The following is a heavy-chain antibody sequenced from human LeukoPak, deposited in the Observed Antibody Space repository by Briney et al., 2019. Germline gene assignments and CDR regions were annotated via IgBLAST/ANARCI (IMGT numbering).Heavy chain of an antibody. CDR1: GFTFSNAW. V-gene: IGHV3-15*07. J-gene: IGHJ4*02. CDR2: IKSKTDGGTT. Sequence: GGSLRLSCAASGFTFSNAWMNWVRQAPGKGLEWVGRIKSKTDGGTTDYAAPVKGRFTISRDDSKNTLYLQMNSLKTEDTAVYYCPKDLLVRWYFDYWGKGTLVTVSS. D-gene: IGHD2-21*01. CDR3: PKDLLVRWYFDY.